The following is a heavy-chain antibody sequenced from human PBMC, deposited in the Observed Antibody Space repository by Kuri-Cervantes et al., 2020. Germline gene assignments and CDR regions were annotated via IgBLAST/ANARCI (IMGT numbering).Heavy chain of an antibody. CDR3: ARHHCVSSTFCDADAPAGWFDP. CDR2: MNPNSGNT. V-gene: IGHV1-8*02. Sequence: ASVKVSCKASGYTFTSYDINWVRQATGQGLEWMGWMNPNSGNTGYAQKFQGRVTMTRNTSISTAYMELSSLRSEDTAVYYCARHHCVSSTFCDADAPAGWFDPWGQGTLVTVSS. D-gene: IGHD3-9*01. J-gene: IGHJ5*02. CDR1: GYTFTSYD.